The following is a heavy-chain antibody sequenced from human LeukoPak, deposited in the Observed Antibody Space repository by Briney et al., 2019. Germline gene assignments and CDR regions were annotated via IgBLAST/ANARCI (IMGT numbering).Heavy chain of an antibody. CDR1: GYTFTGYY. Sequence: ASVKVSCKASGYTFTGYYMHWVRQAPGQGLEWMGWISAYNGNTNYAQKLQGRVTMTTDTSTSTAYMELRSLRSDDTAVYYCARFGELLSAYYYYYYMDVWGKGTTVTVSS. V-gene: IGHV1-18*04. CDR3: ARFGELLSAYYYYYYMDV. D-gene: IGHD3-10*01. J-gene: IGHJ6*03. CDR2: ISAYNGNT.